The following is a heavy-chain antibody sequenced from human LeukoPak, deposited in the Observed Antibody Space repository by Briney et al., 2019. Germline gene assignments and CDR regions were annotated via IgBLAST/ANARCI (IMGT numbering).Heavy chain of an antibody. Sequence: SQTLSLTCTASGGSISSGSYYWSWIRQPAGKGLEWIGRIYTTGMSIYNPSLKSRVTMSINTSKNQFSLRVISVTATDTAMYYCARESLEFRNFDFWGQGALVTVSS. D-gene: IGHD1-1*01. CDR1: GGSISSGSYY. CDR3: ARESLEFRNFDF. V-gene: IGHV4-61*02. CDR2: IYTTGMS. J-gene: IGHJ4*02.